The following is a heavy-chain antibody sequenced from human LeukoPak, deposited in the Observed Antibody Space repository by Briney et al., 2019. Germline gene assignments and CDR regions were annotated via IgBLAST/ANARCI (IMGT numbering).Heavy chain of an antibody. CDR1: GYTFTCYY. V-gene: IGHV1-2*02. CDR3: ARGGGTSGPELDY. J-gene: IGHJ4*02. CDR2: INPHSDGT. D-gene: IGHD3-3*01. Sequence: ASVKVSCKASGYTFTCYYMHWVRQAPGQGLEWMGLINPHSDGTDNAQNFHGRVTMTRDTSINTAYMELTRMTSGDTDVYFCARGGGTSGPELDYWGQGTLVTVSS.